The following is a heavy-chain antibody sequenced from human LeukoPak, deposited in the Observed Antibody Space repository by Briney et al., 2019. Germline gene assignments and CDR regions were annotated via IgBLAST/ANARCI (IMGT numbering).Heavy chain of an antibody. D-gene: IGHD3-22*01. V-gene: IGHV1-46*01. Sequence: GASVKVSCKASGYTFTSYYMHWVRQAPGQGLEWMGIINPSGGSTSYAQKFQGRVTMTRDTSTSTVYMELSSLRSEDTAVYYCARGYYYDSSGYYYYPYYFDYWGQGTLVTVSS. CDR2: INPSGGST. CDR1: GYTFTSYY. J-gene: IGHJ4*02. CDR3: ARGYYYDSSGYYYYPYYFDY.